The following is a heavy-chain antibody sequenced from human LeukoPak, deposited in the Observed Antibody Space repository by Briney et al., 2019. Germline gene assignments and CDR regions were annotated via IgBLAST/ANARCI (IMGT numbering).Heavy chain of an antibody. V-gene: IGHV3-33*06. D-gene: IGHD5-24*01. CDR2: IWHDGSHK. CDR1: GFAFNTYA. Sequence: GGSLRLSCAASGFAFNTYAMHWVRQAPGQGLEWVALIWHDGSHKFYSNSVGGQFTISRDNSKNTVHLQMDNLRAEDTAVYYCAKDYRPDGFNDIDYWGQGTQVTVSS. CDR3: AKDYRPDGFNDIDY. J-gene: IGHJ4*02.